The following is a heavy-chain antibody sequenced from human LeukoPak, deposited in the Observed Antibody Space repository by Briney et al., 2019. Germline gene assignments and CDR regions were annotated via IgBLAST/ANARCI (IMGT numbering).Heavy chain of an antibody. CDR1: GFTFSDYY. CDR3: ATRNHCTGGSCYFDY. J-gene: IGHJ4*02. CDR2: ISSSGSTI. V-gene: IGHV3-11*04. Sequence: PGGSLRLSCAASGFTFSDYYMSWIRQAPGKGLEWVSYISSSGSTIYYADSVKGRFTISRDNAKNSLYLQMNSLRAEDTAVYYCATRNHCTGGSCYFDYWGQGTLVTVSS. D-gene: IGHD2-15*01.